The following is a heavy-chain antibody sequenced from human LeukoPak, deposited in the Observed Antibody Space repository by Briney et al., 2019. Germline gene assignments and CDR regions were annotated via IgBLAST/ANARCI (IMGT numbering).Heavy chain of an antibody. J-gene: IGHJ6*02. CDR1: GGSISSGDYY. CDR2: IYYSGST. V-gene: IGHV4-61*08. Sequence: SQTLSLTCTVSGGSISSGDYYWSWIRQPPGKGLEWIGYIYYSGSTNYNPSLKSRVTISVDTSKNQFSLKLSSVTAADTAVYYCAREPPGSYYNNYYYGMDVWGQGTTVTVSS. D-gene: IGHD1-26*01. CDR3: AREPPGSYYNNYYYGMDV.